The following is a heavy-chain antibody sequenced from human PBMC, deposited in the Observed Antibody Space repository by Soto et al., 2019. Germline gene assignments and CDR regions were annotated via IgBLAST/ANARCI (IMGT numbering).Heavy chain of an antibody. CDR3: ARARIHCTSASCYTEFDY. D-gene: IGHD2-2*02. Sequence: QVQLQESGPGLLKPSQTLSLTCTVSGDSISSRDYYWSWIRQPPGKGLEWIGYIYYSGSIYSTPSLRSRVSISVDTSQNQFSLNLISVTAADTAVYYCARARIHCTSASCYTEFDYWGQGTLVTVSS. CDR1: GDSISSRDYY. J-gene: IGHJ4*02. V-gene: IGHV4-30-4*01. CDR2: IYYSGSI.